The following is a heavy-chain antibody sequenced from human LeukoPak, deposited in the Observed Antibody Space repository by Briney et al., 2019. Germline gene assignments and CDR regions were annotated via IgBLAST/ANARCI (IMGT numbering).Heavy chain of an antibody. CDR1: GGTFSSYA. Sequence: EASVKVSCKASGGTFSSYAISWVRQAPGQGLEWMGGIIPIFGTANYAQKFQGRVTITTDESTSTAYMELSSLRSEDTAVYYCASTMHYGDYLLPYNWFDPWGQGTLVTVSS. J-gene: IGHJ5*02. D-gene: IGHD4-17*01. CDR2: IIPIFGTA. V-gene: IGHV1-69*05. CDR3: ASTMHYGDYLLPYNWFDP.